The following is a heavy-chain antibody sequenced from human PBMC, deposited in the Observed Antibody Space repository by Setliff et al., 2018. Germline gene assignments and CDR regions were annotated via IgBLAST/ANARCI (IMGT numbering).Heavy chain of an antibody. Sequence: PSETLSLTCTVSGDSISSRSYYWSWIRQAAGKGLEWVGRISSNGRTNYNPSLEGRVSMSVDTSKNQISLHLTSMTTADTALYYCTRGRQNYYYMDVWGKGTTVTVSS. CDR3: TRGRQNYYYMDV. CDR2: ISSNGRT. V-gene: IGHV4-61*02. CDR1: GDSISSRSYY. J-gene: IGHJ6*03.